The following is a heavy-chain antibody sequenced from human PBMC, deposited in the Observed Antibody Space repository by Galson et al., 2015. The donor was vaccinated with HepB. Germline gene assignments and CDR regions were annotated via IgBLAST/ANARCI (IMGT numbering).Heavy chain of an antibody. J-gene: IGHJ4*02. Sequence: SVKVSCKASGYTFTSYDINWVRQATGQGLEWMGWMNPNSGNTGYAQKFQGRVTMTRNTSISTAYMELSRLRSDDTAVYYCARVGSKFQLTANYYFDYWGQGTLVTVSS. V-gene: IGHV1-8*01. D-gene: IGHD1-26*01. CDR1: GYTFTSYD. CDR3: ARVGSKFQLTANYYFDY. CDR2: MNPNSGNT.